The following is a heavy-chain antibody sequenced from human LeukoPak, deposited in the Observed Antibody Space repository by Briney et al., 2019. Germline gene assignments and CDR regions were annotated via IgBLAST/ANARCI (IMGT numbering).Heavy chain of an antibody. V-gene: IGHV4-39*07. Sequence: PSETLSLTCAVYGGSISSGGYYWGWIRQPPGKGLEWIGSIYYSGSTYYNPSLKSRVTISVDTSKNQFSLKLSSVTAADTAVYYCATDIVATFSIYSDYWGQGTLVTVSS. CDR1: GGSISSGGYY. D-gene: IGHD5-12*01. CDR3: ATDIVATFSIYSDY. J-gene: IGHJ4*02. CDR2: IYYSGST.